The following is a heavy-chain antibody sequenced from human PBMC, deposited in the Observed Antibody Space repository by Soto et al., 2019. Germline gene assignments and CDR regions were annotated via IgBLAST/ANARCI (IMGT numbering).Heavy chain of an antibody. J-gene: IGHJ4*02. D-gene: IGHD6-19*01. Sequence: PSETLSLTCTVPDDSFIGAEYYWSWIRQPLGKGPEWIGYTYYNGDTKYNPALRSRVTMSEDTSKNQFSLRLSSVTAADTAVYFCARGPAYIDGWRTFDLWGRGILVTVSS. CDR3: ARGPAYIDGWRTFDL. CDR2: TYYNGDT. CDR1: DDSFIGAEYY. V-gene: IGHV4-61*08.